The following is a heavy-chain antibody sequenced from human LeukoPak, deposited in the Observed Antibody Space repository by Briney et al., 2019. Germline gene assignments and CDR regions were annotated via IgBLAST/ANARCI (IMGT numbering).Heavy chain of an antibody. CDR1: GFTLRTYW. D-gene: IGHD3-22*01. Sequence: GGSLRLSCAAPGFTLRTYWMHWVRQAPGKGLVWVSRIKSDGGTNYADSVKGRFTISRDNAKKTVSLQMNSLRPEDTGVYYCARAPSEIGGYYPEYFRHWGQGTLVTVSS. CDR2: IKSDGGT. CDR3: ARAPSEIGGYYPEYFRH. J-gene: IGHJ1*01. V-gene: IGHV3-74*01.